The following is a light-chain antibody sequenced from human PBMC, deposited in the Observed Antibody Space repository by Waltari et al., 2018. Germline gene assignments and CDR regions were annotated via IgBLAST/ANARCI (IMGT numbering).Light chain of an antibody. J-gene: IGLJ2*01. CDR2: EVD. Sequence: QSALTQPPSASGSPGQTVVISCTGTSSDIGAYKYVSWYQQIPGRAPDLIIYEVDRRPPGVPYRFSGSKSCNPASLTVSGLQTEDEGDYYCSSYAGSNKLIFGGVTKLTVL. CDR3: SSYAGSNKLI. CDR1: SSDIGAYKY. V-gene: IGLV2-8*01.